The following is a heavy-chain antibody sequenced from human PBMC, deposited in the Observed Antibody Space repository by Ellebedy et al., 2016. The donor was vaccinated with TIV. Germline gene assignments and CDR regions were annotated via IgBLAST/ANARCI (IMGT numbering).Heavy chain of an antibody. J-gene: IGHJ3*02. CDR2: IYYSGST. Sequence: MPSETLSLTCTVSGGSISSYYWSWIRQPPGKGLEWIGYIYYSGSTNYNPSLKSRVTISVDTSKNQFSLKLSSVTAADTAVYYCARSSYYDSSGYSDDAFDIWGQGTMVTVSS. D-gene: IGHD3-22*01. CDR1: GGSISSYY. CDR3: ARSSYYDSSGYSDDAFDI. V-gene: IGHV4-59*01.